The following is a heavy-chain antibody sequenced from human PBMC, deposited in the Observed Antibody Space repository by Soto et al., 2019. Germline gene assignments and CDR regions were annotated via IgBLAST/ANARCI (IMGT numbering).Heavy chain of an antibody. CDR2: ISSYGSDT. CDR3: ASNYAYAEGYYWYGSDV. D-gene: IGHD3-16*01. J-gene: IGHJ6*02. CDR1: GFTFSRYW. Sequence: EVQLVESGGGLVLPGGSLRLSCAASGFTFSRYWMHWVRQAPGQGLVWVSRISSYGSDTHYADSVKGRFTISRDNAKNTLDLQMNRLTADDTAVYYCASNYAYAEGYYWYGSDVGGQGTTVTVSS. V-gene: IGHV3-74*01.